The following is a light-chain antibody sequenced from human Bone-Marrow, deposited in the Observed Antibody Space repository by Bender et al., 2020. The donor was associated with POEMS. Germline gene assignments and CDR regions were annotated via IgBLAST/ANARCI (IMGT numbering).Light chain of an antibody. CDR1: SSDVGVSSF. Sequence: QSALTQPASVSGSPGQSITISCTGISSDVGVSSFVSWYQHHPGKAPKLMIYDVSNRPSGISNRFSGSKSGNTASLPISGLQTEDEADYYCSSYTSNTVVFGGGTKLTVL. V-gene: IGLV2-14*03. J-gene: IGLJ2*01. CDR3: SSYTSNTVV. CDR2: DVS.